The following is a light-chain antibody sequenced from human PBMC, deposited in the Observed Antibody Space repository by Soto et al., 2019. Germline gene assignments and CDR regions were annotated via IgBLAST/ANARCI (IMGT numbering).Light chain of an antibody. CDR1: SGHSSYA. J-gene: IGLJ2*01. V-gene: IGLV4-69*01. CDR3: QTWGTGFQV. CDR2: LNNDGSH. Sequence: QLVLTQSPSASASLGASVKLTCTLSSGHSSYAIAWHQKQPGKGPRYLMDLNNDGSHSTGDGIPDRFSGSSTGAERYLIISSLQSEDEDDYYCQTWGTGFQVFGGGTKLTVL.